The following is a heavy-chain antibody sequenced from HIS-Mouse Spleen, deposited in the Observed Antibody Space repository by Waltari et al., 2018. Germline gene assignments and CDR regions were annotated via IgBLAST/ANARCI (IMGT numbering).Heavy chain of an antibody. CDR3: AHRGYGDYVRGDAFDI. CDR2: IYWNDAN. J-gene: IGHJ3*02. D-gene: IGHD4-17*01. Sequence: QITLKESGPTLVKPTQTLTLTCTFSGFSLSTSGVGVGWIRQPPGKALEWLALIYWNDANRYSPSLKSRLTITKDTSKNQVVLTMTNMDPVDTATYYCAHRGYGDYVRGDAFDIWGQGTMVTVSS. CDR1: GFSLSTSGVG. V-gene: IGHV2-5*01.